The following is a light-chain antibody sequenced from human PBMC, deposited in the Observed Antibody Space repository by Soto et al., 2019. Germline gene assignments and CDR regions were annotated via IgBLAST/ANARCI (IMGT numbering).Light chain of an antibody. Sequence: QSALTQPRSVSGSPGQSVTISCTGTSSDVGGYNYVSWYQQHPGKAPKLMIYDVTKRPSGVPDRFSGSKSGNTASLTISGLQAEDEADYFCCSYAGSSTFVVFGGGTKL. CDR1: SSDVGGYNY. CDR3: CSYAGSSTFVV. J-gene: IGLJ2*01. V-gene: IGLV2-11*01. CDR2: DVT.